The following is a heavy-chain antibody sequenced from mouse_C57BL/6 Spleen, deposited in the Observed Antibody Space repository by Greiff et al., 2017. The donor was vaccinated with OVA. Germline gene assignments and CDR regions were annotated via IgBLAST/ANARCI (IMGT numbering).Heavy chain of an antibody. CDR2: IYTGSGNT. J-gene: IGHJ3*01. D-gene: IGHD2-4*01. CDR1: GYTFTDYY. CDR3: ARSSFDYDFFAY. V-gene: IGHV1-76*01. Sequence: QVQLQQSGAELVRPGASVKLSCTASGYTFTDYYINWVQQRPGQGLEWIARIYTGSGNTYYNEKFKGKATLTAEKSSSTAYMQLSSLTSEDSAVYFCARSSFDYDFFAYWGQGTLVTVSA.